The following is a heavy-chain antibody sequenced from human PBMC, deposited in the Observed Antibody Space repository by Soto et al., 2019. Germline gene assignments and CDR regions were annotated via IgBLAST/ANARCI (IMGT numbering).Heavy chain of an antibody. CDR3: AKDVRVRGVIRSIFDY. Sequence: GGSLRLSCAAAGVTFSSYGMHWVRKAPGKGLEWVAVISYDGSNKYYADSVKGRFTISRDNSKNTLYLQMNSLRAEDTAVYCCAKDVRVRGVIRSIFDYWGQGTLVTVSS. J-gene: IGHJ4*02. D-gene: IGHD3-10*01. CDR1: GVTFSSYG. V-gene: IGHV3-30*18. CDR2: ISYDGSNK.